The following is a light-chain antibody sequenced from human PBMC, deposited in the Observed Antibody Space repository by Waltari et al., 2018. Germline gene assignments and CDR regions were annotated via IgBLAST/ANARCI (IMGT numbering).Light chain of an antibody. V-gene: IGLV2-23*02. Sequence: QSALTQPASVSGSPGQSITISCTGTSRDVRHYKLVSWYPQHPGKAPNLMIYAVSKRPSGVSDRFSGSKSGDMASLTISGLQPEDEAEYFCSSYAGSSKGVFGGGTKVTVL. CDR1: SRDVRHYKL. CDR2: AVS. J-gene: IGLJ2*01. CDR3: SSYAGSSKGV.